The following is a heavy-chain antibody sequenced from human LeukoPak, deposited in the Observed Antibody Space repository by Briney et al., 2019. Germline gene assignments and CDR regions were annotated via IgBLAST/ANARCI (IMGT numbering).Heavy chain of an antibody. Sequence: GGSLRLSCAASGNYWMHWVRQAPGKGLEWVANIKQDGSEKYYVDSVKGRFTISRDNAKNSLYLQMISLRPDDTAVYYCARVQSGCGSTSCYDAYSFDSWGRGTLVTVSS. J-gene: IGHJ4*02. D-gene: IGHD2-2*01. CDR3: ARVQSGCGSTSCYDAYSFDS. CDR1: GNYW. V-gene: IGHV3-7*03. CDR2: IKQDGSEK.